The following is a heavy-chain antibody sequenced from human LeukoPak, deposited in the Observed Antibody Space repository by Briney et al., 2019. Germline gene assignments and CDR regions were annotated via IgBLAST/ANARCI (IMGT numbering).Heavy chain of an antibody. V-gene: IGHV4-4*07. CDR1: GGSISSYY. CDR3: ARDHYDFWSGYSNWFDP. CDR2: IYTSGST. D-gene: IGHD3-3*01. J-gene: IGHJ5*02. Sequence: PSETLSLTCTVSGGSISSYYWSWIRQPAGKGLEWIGRIYTSGSTNYNPSLKSRVTMSVDTSKNQFSLKLSSVTAADTAVYYCARDHYDFWSGYSNWFDPWGQGTLVTVSS.